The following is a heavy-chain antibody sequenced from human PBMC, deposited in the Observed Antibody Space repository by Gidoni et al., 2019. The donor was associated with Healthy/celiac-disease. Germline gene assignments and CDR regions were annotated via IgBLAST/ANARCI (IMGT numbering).Heavy chain of an antibody. CDR3: ARGVTIFGVVILEAFDI. CDR1: GGSISSGGYY. J-gene: IGHJ3*02. V-gene: IGHV4-31*03. Sequence: QVQLQESGPGLVKPSQTLSLTCTVSGGSISSGGYYWSWIRQHPGKGLEWIGYIYYSGSTFYNPSLKSRVTRSVDTSKNQFSLKLSSVTAADTAVYYCARGVTIFGVVILEAFDIWGQGTMVTVSS. D-gene: IGHD3-3*01. CDR2: IYYSGST.